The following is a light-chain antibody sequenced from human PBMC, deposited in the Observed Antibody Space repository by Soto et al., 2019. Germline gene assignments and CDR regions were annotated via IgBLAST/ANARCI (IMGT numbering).Light chain of an antibody. V-gene: IGKV2-24*01. CDR1: QSLGYSTGNTY. CDR2: QVS. Sequence: VLTQTPLSSPVTLGQPASISCRSSQSLGYSTGNTYLSWLQQMLVQPPRLLIYQVSNRFSGVPDRVRGNGAGTEFTLKISRGEAEDVGVYSCIQLSHFPRTFGQGTKAEIK. CDR3: IQLSHFPRT. J-gene: IGKJ1*01.